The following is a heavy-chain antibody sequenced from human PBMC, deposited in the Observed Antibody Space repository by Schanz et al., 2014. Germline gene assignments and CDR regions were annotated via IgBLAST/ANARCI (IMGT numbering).Heavy chain of an antibody. D-gene: IGHD3-22*01. CDR3: AKDPSHGDYDYYFDY. CDR1: GFTVSSDH. V-gene: IGHV3-64*04. Sequence: VQLVESGGGFVQPGGSLGLSCVVSGFTVSSDHMSWVRQASGKGLEYVSAITRSGGGTYYSDSVKGRFTISRDNSKNTLYLQMNSLRAEDTAVYYCAKDPSHGDYDYYFDYWGQGTLVTVSS. CDR2: ITRSGGGT. J-gene: IGHJ4*02.